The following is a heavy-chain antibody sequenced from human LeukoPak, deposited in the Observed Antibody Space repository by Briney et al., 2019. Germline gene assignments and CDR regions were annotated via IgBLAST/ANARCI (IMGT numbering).Heavy chain of an antibody. Sequence: SETLSLTCTVSGGSISSYYWSWIRQPPGKGLEWIGYIYYSGSTNYNPSLKSRVTISVDTSKNQFSLKLSSVTAADTAVYYCARHPSYSSGCDYWGQGTLVTVSS. J-gene: IGHJ4*02. V-gene: IGHV4-59*08. CDR1: GGSISSYY. CDR3: ARHPSYSSGCDY. D-gene: IGHD6-19*01. CDR2: IYYSGST.